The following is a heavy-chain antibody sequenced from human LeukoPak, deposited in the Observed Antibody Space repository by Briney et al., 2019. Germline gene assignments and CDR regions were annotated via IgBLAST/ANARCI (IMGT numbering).Heavy chain of an antibody. V-gene: IGHV3-23*01. J-gene: IGHJ4*02. D-gene: IGHD3-3*01. Sequence: GGALRLSCAASGFTFSSYAMSWVRQAPGKGLEWVSAISGSGGSTYYADSVKGRLTISRDNSKNTLYLQMNSLRAEDTAVYYCAKETDFWSSPFDYWGQGALVTVSS. CDR2: ISGSGGST. CDR1: GFTFSSYA. CDR3: AKETDFWSSPFDY.